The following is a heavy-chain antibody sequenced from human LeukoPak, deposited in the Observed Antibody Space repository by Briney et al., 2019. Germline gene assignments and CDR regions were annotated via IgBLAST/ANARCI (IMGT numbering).Heavy chain of an antibody. CDR3: AKASGIAAAGPGYFQH. J-gene: IGHJ1*01. CDR2: IKEDGSQK. Sequence: GGSLRLSCAASGFTFSTYWMSWVRQAPGKGLEWVANIKEDGSQKHYVDSVKGRFTISRDNAKNSLYLQMNSLRAEDMALYYCAKASGIAAAGPGYFQHWGQGTLVTVSS. D-gene: IGHD6-13*01. V-gene: IGHV3-7*03. CDR1: GFTFSTYW.